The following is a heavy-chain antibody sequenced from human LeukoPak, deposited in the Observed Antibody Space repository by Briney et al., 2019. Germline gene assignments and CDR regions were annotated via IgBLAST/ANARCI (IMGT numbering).Heavy chain of an antibody. CDR1: GGSISSYY. CDR3: ARHNNNLYGMDV. J-gene: IGHJ6*02. D-gene: IGHD1/OR15-1a*01. CDR2: IYYSGST. V-gene: IGHV4-59*08. Sequence: SETLSLTCTVSGGSISSYYWSWIRQPPGKGLEWIGYIYYSGSTNYNPSLKSRVTISVDTSKNQFSLKLSSVTAADTAVYYCARHNNNLYGMDVWGQGTTVTVSS.